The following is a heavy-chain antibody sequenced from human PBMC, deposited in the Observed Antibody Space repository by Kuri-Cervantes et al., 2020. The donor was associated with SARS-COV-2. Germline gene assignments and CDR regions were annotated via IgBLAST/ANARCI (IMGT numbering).Heavy chain of an antibody. CDR3: TTVRLLHCDSSGYYFSYVDY. D-gene: IGHD3-22*01. Sequence: GGSLRLSCAASGFTFSSYAMSWVRQAPGKGLEWVGRIKSKTDGGTTDYAAPVKGRFTISRDDSKNTLYLQMNSLKTEDTAVYYCTTVRLLHCDSSGYYFSYVDYWGQGTLVTVSS. J-gene: IGHJ4*02. CDR2: IKSKTDGGTT. V-gene: IGHV3-15*01. CDR1: GFTFSSYA.